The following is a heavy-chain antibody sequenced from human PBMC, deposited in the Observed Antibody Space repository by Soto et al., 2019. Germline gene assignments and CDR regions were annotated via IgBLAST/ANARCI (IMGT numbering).Heavy chain of an antibody. V-gene: IGHV3-23*01. Sequence: GGSLRLSCVASGFTFSTYAMSWVRQAPGKGLEWVSALTPSGGETYYADSVRGRFTISRDNSMNALYLQMNSLRIEDTAVYYCAHPRGYGVFDAYDIWGQGTMVTVSS. CDR1: GFTFSTYA. J-gene: IGHJ3*02. CDR3: AHPRGYGVFDAYDI. D-gene: IGHD4-17*01. CDR2: LTPSGGET.